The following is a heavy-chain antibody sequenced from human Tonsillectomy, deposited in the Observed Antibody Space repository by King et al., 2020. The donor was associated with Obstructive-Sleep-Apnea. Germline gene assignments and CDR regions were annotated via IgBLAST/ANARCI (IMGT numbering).Heavy chain of an antibody. D-gene: IGHD3-3*01. Sequence: VTLKESGPVLVKPTETLTLTCTVSGFSLSNARMGVSWIRQPPGKALEWLAHIFSNDEKSYSTSLKSRLTISKDTSKSQVVLTMTNIDPVDTATYYCARTIFGVVIMACDYWGQGTLVTVSS. CDR1: GFSLSNARMG. CDR2: IFSNDEK. V-gene: IGHV2-26*01. J-gene: IGHJ4*02. CDR3: ARTIFGVVIMACDY.